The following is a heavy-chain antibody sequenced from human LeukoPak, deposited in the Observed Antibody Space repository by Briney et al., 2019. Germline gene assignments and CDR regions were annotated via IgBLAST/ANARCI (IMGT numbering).Heavy chain of an antibody. CDR1: GFTFSSYW. V-gene: IGHV3-74*01. Sequence: GGSLRLSCAASGFTFSSYWMHWVRQAPGKGLVWVSRINSDGSTTTYADSVKGRFTISRDNAKNTLYLQMNSLRAEDTAVYYCARGHSGSYRVDYWGQGTLVTVSS. D-gene: IGHD1-26*01. CDR2: INSDGSTT. CDR3: ARGHSGSYRVDY. J-gene: IGHJ4*02.